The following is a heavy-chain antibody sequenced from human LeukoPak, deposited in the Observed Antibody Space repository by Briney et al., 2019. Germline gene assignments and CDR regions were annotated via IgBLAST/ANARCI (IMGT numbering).Heavy chain of an antibody. D-gene: IGHD6-13*01. V-gene: IGHV3-30*18. Sequence: PGGSLRLSCAASGFTFSSYGMHWVRQAPGKGLEWVAVISYDGSNKYYADSVKGRFTISRDNSKNTLYLQMNSLRAEDTAVYYCAKDLEVYSSSPYFDYWGQGTLVTVTS. CDR2: ISYDGSNK. CDR1: GFTFSSYG. J-gene: IGHJ4*02. CDR3: AKDLEVYSSSPYFDY.